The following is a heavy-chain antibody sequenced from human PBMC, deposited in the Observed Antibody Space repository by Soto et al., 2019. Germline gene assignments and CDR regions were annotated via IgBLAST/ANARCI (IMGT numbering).Heavy chain of an antibody. Sequence: SETLSLTCAVSGYSISSSNWWGWIRQPPGKGLEWIGYIYYSGSTYYNPSLKSRVTMLVDTSKNQFSLKLSSVTAVDTAVYYCARTTVRGGSYNWFDPWGQGTLVTVSS. CDR1: GYSISSSNW. CDR2: IYYSGST. CDR3: ARTTVRGGSYNWFDP. V-gene: IGHV4-28*01. J-gene: IGHJ5*02. D-gene: IGHD3-10*01.